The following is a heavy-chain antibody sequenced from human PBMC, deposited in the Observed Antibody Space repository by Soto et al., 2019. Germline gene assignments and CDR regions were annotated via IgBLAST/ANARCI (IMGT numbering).Heavy chain of an antibody. D-gene: IGHD3-22*01. CDR3: ARGGSSGYYPHDY. V-gene: IGHV1-69*13. CDR1: GGTFSSYA. Sequence: VASVKVSCKASGGTFSSYAISWVRQAPGQGLEWMGGIIPIFGTANYAQKFQGRVTITADESTSTAYMELSSLRSEDTAVYYCARGGSSGYYPHDYWGQGTLVTVSS. J-gene: IGHJ4*02. CDR2: IIPIFGTA.